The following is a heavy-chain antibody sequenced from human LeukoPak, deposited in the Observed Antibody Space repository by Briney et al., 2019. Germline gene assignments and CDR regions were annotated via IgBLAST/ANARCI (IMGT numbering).Heavy chain of an antibody. D-gene: IGHD6-19*01. CDR2: IYTSGST. Sequence: SETLSLTCTVSGGSISSSSYYWSWIRQPAGKGLEWIGRIYTSGSTNYNPSLKSRVTMSVDTSKNQFSLKLSSVTAADTAVYYCARLSSGWAGGYWGQGTLVTVSS. CDR1: GGSISSSSYY. V-gene: IGHV4-61*02. CDR3: ARLSSGWAGGY. J-gene: IGHJ4*02.